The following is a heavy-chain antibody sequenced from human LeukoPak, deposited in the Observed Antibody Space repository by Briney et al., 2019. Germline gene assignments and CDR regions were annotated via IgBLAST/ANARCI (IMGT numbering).Heavy chain of an antibody. CDR2: IRAKSNAYAT. J-gene: IGHJ4*02. CDR3: SRIEGIYSTSDY. V-gene: IGHV3-73*01. Sequence: GGSLRLSCAGSGFTFSGSAIHWVRQASGKGLEWVGRIRAKSNAYATAYAASLKGRFIISRDDSKNMAYLQMNSLKTEDTAMYYCSRIEGIYSTSDYWGQGTLVTVSS. CDR1: GFTFSGSA. D-gene: IGHD1-26*01.